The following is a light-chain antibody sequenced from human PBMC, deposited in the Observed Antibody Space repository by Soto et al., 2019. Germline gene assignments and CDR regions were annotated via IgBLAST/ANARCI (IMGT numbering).Light chain of an antibody. CDR1: QSISNF. Sequence: DIVLTQSPVTLSLSPGERATLSCRASQSISNFLAWYQQKPGQAPRLLIYDASNRATGIPGRFSGSGSGTDFTLTISSLEPEDFAVYHCQQRSTGTFGGGTKV. CDR2: DAS. J-gene: IGKJ4*01. V-gene: IGKV3-11*01. CDR3: QQRSTGT.